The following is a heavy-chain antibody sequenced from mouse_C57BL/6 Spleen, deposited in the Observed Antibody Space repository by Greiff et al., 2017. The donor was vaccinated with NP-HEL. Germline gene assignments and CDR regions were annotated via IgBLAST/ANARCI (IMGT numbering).Heavy chain of an antibody. Sequence: VQLQQSGPELVKPGASVKISCKASGYSFTSYYIHWVKQRPGQGLEWIGWIYPGSGNTNYNEKFKGKATLTADTSSSTAYMQLSSLTSEDSAVYYCARWGAAQAMDYWGQGTSVTVSS. CDR2: IYPGSGNT. J-gene: IGHJ4*01. CDR3: ARWGAAQAMDY. CDR1: GYSFTSYY. V-gene: IGHV1-66*01. D-gene: IGHD3-2*02.